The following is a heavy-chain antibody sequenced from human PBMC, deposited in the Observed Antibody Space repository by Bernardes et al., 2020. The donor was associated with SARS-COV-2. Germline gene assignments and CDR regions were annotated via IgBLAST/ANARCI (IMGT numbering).Heavy chain of an antibody. D-gene: IGHD2-15*01. CDR3: ARSVEEDFDY. V-gene: IGHV1-69*02. CDR1: GGTFSSYT. Sequence: SVKVSCKASGGTFSSYTIIWVQQAPGQGLEWMGRIIPILGIANYAQKFQGRVTITADKSTSTAYMELSSRRSEDTAVYYCARSVEEDFDYWGQGTLVTVSS. J-gene: IGHJ4*02. CDR2: IIPILGIA.